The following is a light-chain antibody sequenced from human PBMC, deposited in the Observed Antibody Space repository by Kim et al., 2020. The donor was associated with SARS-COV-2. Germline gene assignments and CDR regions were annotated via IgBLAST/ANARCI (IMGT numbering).Light chain of an antibody. CDR3: QAFDNRLSGWV. Sequence: QSVLTQPPSVSGAPGQRVAISCTGSSSNIGAGNDVHWYQQVPGRAPKLLIFADTRRPSGVPDRLSGSKSGSSASLVITGLQADDEADYYCQAFDNRLSGWVFGGGTQLTVL. CDR1: SSNIGAGND. J-gene: IGLJ3*02. V-gene: IGLV1-40*01. CDR2: ADT.